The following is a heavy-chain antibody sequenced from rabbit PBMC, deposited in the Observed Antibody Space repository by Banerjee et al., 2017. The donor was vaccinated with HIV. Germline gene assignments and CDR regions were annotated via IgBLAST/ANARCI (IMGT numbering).Heavy chain of an antibody. Sequence: QEQLVESGGDLVQPEGSLTLSCKASGFDFSSYYMSWVRQAPGKGLEWIGIIYADKGSTDYASWVNGRFTISRENTQNTLYLQLNSLTAADTATYFCARLYAGSSGYLSLWGQGTLVTVS. CDR2: IYADKGST. J-gene: IGHJ4*01. CDR1: GFDFSSYY. V-gene: IGHV1S47*01. D-gene: IGHD1-1*01. CDR3: ARLYAGSSGYLSL.